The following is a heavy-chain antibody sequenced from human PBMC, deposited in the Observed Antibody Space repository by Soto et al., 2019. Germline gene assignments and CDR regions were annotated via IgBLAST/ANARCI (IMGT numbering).Heavy chain of an antibody. Sequence: SETLSLTCTVSGGSISSGGYYWSWIRQHPGKGLEWIGYIYYSGSTYYNPSLKSRVTISVDTSKNQFSLKLSSVTAADTAVYYCAREGIAALSASRPSIPSLESWGQGTLVTVSS. D-gene: IGHD6-6*01. CDR2: IYYSGST. CDR1: GGSISSGGYY. J-gene: IGHJ4*02. V-gene: IGHV4-31*03. CDR3: AREGIAALSASRPSIPSLES.